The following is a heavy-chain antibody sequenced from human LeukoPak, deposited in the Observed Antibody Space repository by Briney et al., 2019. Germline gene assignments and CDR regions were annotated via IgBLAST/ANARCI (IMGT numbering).Heavy chain of an antibody. J-gene: IGHJ4*02. CDR1: GGSISSYY. D-gene: IGHD3-10*01. CDR2: IYYSGST. CDR3: AASYASGNWGAMLIDY. V-gene: IGHV4-59*01. Sequence: SETLSLTCTVSGGSISSYYWSWIRQPPGKGLEWIGYIYYSGSTNYNPSLKSRVTISVDTSKNQFSLKLTSVAAADTAVYYCAASYASGNWGAMLIDYWGQGTLVXVSS.